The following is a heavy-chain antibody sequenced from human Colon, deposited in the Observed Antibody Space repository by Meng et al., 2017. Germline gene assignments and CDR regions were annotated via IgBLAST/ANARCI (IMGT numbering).Heavy chain of an antibody. J-gene: IGHJ5*02. V-gene: IGHV4-30-4*01. CDR3: ARDRKHYGERGWFDP. D-gene: IGHD4-17*01. CDR1: GGSISSGDYY. CDR2: IYYSGST. Sequence: QVQLQEPGPRLVQPPQTLSLTCIVSGGSISSGDYYWSWIRQPPGKGLEWIGYIYYSGSTYSNASLKSRVTISIDRSKNQFSLKLSSVTAADTAVYYCARDRKHYGERGWFDPWGQGTLVTVSS.